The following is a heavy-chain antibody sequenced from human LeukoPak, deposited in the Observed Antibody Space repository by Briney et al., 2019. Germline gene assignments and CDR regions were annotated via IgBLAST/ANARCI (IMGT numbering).Heavy chain of an antibody. CDR2: ISSSGSTI. CDR3: ARAGIAAAGINYYNYFMDV. V-gene: IGHV3-48*03. CDR1: GFTFSSYE. Sequence: QPGGSLRLSCAASGFTFSSYEMNWVRQAPGKGLEWASYISSSGSTIYYADSVKGGFTISRDNAKNSLYLQMNSLGAEDTPLYHCARAGIAAAGINYYNYFMDVWGKGTTVTISS. D-gene: IGHD6-13*01. J-gene: IGHJ6*03.